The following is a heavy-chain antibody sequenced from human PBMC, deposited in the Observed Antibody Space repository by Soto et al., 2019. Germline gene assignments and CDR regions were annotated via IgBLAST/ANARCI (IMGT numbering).Heavy chain of an antibody. CDR1: GGSISSAAYY. D-gene: IGHD2-2*01. Sequence: PSETLSLTCTVSGGSISSAAYYWSWIRQHPGKGLEWIGYISHSGSTYYTPSLKSRVIISADTSKNQFSVNLTSVTAADTAVYYFARGYTGGPSCFDFCGQGSLVPVSS. CDR2: ISHSGST. CDR3: ARGYTGGPSCFDF. V-gene: IGHV4-31*03. J-gene: IGHJ4*02.